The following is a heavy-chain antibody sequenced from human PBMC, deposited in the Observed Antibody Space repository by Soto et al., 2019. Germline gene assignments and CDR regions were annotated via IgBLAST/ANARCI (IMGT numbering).Heavy chain of an antibody. Sequence: PSETLSLTCTVSGGSISSGGYYWSWIRQHPGKGLEGFGYIYYSGSTYYNPTLKSRVPISVDTSKHQFSLKLSSVTAADAVVYSWARDCDGDCYTYYYYGMDVWGQGTTVTVSS. CDR2: IYYSGST. CDR3: ARDCDGDCYTYYYYGMDV. J-gene: IGHJ6*02. D-gene: IGHD2-21*02. CDR1: GGSISSGGYY. V-gene: IGHV4-31*03.